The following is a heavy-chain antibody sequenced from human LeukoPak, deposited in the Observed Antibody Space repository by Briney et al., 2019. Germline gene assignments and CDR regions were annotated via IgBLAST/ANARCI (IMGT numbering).Heavy chain of an antibody. CDR2: INHSGST. V-gene: IGHV4-34*01. D-gene: IGHD3-10*01. J-gene: IGHJ4*02. CDR1: GGSFSGYY. CDR3: AIGPDGSGNADY. Sequence: PSGPLSLTCAVYGGSFSGYYWSWIRQPPGKGLEWIGEINHSGSTNYNPSLKSLVTISVDTSKTQCSLKLSSVTAAATAVYYCAIGPDGSGNADYWGQGTLFTVSS.